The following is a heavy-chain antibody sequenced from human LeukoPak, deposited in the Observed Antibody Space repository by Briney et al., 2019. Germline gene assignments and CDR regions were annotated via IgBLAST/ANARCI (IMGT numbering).Heavy chain of an antibody. V-gene: IGHV4-59*12. CDR2: IYYSGST. Sequence: SETLSLTCTVSGGSISSYYWSWIRKPPGKGLEWIGYIYYSGSTNYNPSLKSRVTISVDASKNQFSLKLSSVTAADTAVYYCARSIVVVAFDYWGQGTLVTVS. D-gene: IGHD3-22*01. CDR1: GGSISSYY. J-gene: IGHJ4*02. CDR3: ARSIVVVAFDY.